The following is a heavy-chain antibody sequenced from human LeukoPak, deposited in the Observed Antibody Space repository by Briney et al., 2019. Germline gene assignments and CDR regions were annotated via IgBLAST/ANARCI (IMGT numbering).Heavy chain of an antibody. CDR3: AKDSSFVLVPPQTMDV. CDR1: GFTFKLYW. V-gene: IGHV3-74*01. Sequence: GGSLRLSCAASGFTFKLYWMHWVRQVPGKRPVWVSRINDDGSDTIYADSVKGRFTISSDNAKNSLYPQMNSLRAEDTALYYCAKDSSFVLVPPQTMDVWGQGTTVTVSS. J-gene: IGHJ6*02. D-gene: IGHD2-2*01. CDR2: INDDGSDT.